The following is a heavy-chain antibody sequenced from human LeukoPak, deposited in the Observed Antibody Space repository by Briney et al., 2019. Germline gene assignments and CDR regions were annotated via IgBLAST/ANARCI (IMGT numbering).Heavy chain of an antibody. Sequence: ASVKVSCKASGYTFTSYYMHWVRQAPGQGLEWMGIINPSGGSTSYAQKFQGRVTMTRDTSISTAYMELSRLRSDDTAVYYCARKSCSSTSCYVGPDFDYWGQGTLVTVSS. CDR3: ARKSCSSTSCYVGPDFDY. CDR1: GYTFTSYY. D-gene: IGHD2-2*01. V-gene: IGHV1-46*01. J-gene: IGHJ4*02. CDR2: INPSGGST.